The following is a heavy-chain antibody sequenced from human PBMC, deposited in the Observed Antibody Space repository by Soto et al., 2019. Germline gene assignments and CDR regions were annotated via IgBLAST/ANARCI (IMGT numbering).Heavy chain of an antibody. J-gene: IGHJ4*02. CDR3: ATSYGDSLPPVGY. CDR1: GGTFSSYT. CDR2: IIPILGIA. D-gene: IGHD4-17*01. Sequence: QVQLVQSGAEVKKPGSSVKVSCKASGGTFSSYTISWVRQAPGQGIEWMGRIIPILGIANYAQKFQGRVTITTHKSTSTAYMELSSLRSEDTAVYYCATSYGDSLPPVGYWGQGTLVTVSS. V-gene: IGHV1-69*02.